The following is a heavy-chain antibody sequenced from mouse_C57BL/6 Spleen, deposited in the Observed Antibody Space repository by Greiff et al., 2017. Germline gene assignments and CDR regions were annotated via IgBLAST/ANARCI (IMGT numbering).Heavy chain of an antibody. CDR1: GYSITSGYY. J-gene: IGHJ2*01. Sequence: EVKVEESGPGLVKPSQSLSLTCSVTGYSITSGYYWNWIRQFPGNKLEWMGYISYDGSNNYNPSLKNRISITRDTSKNQFFLKLNSMTTEDTATDYCARYDYDGDYFDYWGQGTTLTVSS. D-gene: IGHD2-4*01. CDR3: ARYDYDGDYFDY. V-gene: IGHV3-6*01. CDR2: ISYDGSN.